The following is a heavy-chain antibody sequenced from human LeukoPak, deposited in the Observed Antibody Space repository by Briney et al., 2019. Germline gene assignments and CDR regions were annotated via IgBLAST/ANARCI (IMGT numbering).Heavy chain of an antibody. V-gene: IGHV3-23*01. CDR1: GFTFSSYA. CDR2: ISGSGGST. CDR3: AQVNRLVRGLRGGYFDY. J-gene: IGHJ4*02. D-gene: IGHD3-10*01. Sequence: QAGGSLRLSCAASGFTFSSYAMSWVRQAPGKGLEWVSAISGSGGSTYYADSVKGRFTISRDNSKNTLYLQMNSLRAEDTAVYYCAQVNRLVRGLRGGYFDYWGQGTLVTVSS.